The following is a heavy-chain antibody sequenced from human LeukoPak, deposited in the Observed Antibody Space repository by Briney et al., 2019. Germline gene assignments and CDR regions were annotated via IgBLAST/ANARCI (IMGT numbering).Heavy chain of an antibody. V-gene: IGHV4-39*07. CDR3: SRLPDP. Sequence: SETLSLTCTVSGGSISSSSYYWGWIRQPPGKGLEWIGEIYHSGSTNYNPSLKSRVTISVDKSKNKFSLKLSSVTAADTAVYYCSRLPDPWGQGTLVTVSS. CDR1: GGSISSSSYY. CDR2: IYHSGST. J-gene: IGHJ5*02.